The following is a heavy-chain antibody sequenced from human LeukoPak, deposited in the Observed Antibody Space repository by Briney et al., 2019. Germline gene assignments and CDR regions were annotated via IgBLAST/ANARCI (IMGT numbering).Heavy chain of an antibody. J-gene: IGHJ4*02. Sequence: GGSLRLSCAASGFSVSSIYMSWVRHAPGKGLERVAVIYSGGTTYYADSVRGRFTISRDNSKNTLYLQMNSLRVEDTALYYCARDMGFGDLMGYWGQGTLVTVSS. CDR1: GFSVSSIY. CDR2: IYSGGTT. V-gene: IGHV3-53*01. CDR3: ARDMGFGDLMGY. D-gene: IGHD3-10*01.